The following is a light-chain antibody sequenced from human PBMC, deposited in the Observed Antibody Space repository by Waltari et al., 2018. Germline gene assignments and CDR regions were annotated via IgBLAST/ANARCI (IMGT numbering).Light chain of an antibody. CDR1: QDITSY. V-gene: IGKV1-33*01. CDR3: QQYDNLPGT. J-gene: IGKJ4*01. CDR2: DAS. Sequence: DIQMTQSPSSLSASAGERVTITCQASQDITSYLNWYRQKPWKAPQLLIYDASNLETGVPSRFSGSGSGTDFTFTISSLQPEDVATYYCQQYDNLPGTFGGGTKVEIK.